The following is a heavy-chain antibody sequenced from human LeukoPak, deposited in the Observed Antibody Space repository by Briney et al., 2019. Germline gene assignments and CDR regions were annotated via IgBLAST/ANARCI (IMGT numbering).Heavy chain of an antibody. J-gene: IGHJ5*02. V-gene: IGHV1-18*01. Sequence: GASVKVSCKASGYTFTSYGISWVRQAPGQGLEWMGWISAYNGNTNYAQKLQGRVTMTTDTSTSTAYMELSSLRSEDTAVYYCARALIEAIAAANNWFDPWGQGTLVTVSS. CDR2: ISAYNGNT. CDR1: GYTFTSYG. CDR3: ARALIEAIAAANNWFDP. D-gene: IGHD6-13*01.